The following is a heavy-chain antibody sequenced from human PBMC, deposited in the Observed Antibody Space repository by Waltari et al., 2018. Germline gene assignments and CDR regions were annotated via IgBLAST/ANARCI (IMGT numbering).Heavy chain of an antibody. CDR1: GFTFSSYW. D-gene: IGHD3-3*01. Sequence: EVQLVESGGGLVQPGGSLRLSCAASGFTFSSYWLHWVRQAPGKGLVWVSRINSDGSSTSYADSVKGRFTISRDNAKNTLYLQMNSLRAEDTAVYYCARGPYDFWSGYYHYYGMDVWGQGTTVTVSS. V-gene: IGHV3-74*01. CDR3: ARGPYDFWSGYYHYYGMDV. CDR2: INSDGSST. J-gene: IGHJ6*02.